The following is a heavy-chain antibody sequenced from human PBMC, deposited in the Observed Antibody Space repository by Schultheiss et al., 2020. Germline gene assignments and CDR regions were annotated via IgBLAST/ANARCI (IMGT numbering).Heavy chain of an antibody. J-gene: IGHJ4*02. CDR2: IYYSGST. CDR3: AGGSLHFYY. Sequence: SETLSLTCTVSGGSISSSSYYWGWNCQPTGKVLEWIGYIYYSGSTNYNPSLKSRVNISVDTSKNQFSLKLSSVTAADTAVYYCAGGSLHFYYWGQETLVTVAS. V-gene: IGHV4-61*05. CDR1: GGSISSSSYY.